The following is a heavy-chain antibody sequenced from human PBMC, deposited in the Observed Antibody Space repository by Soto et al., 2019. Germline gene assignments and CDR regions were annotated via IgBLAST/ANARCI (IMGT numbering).Heavy chain of an antibody. V-gene: IGHV4-31*03. CDR1: GGSINSGAYY. CDR3: ARVSATGTRWFDP. Sequence: SETLSLTCTVSGGSINSGAYYWSWIRQPPGKGLEWIGYIHYRGNTYNNPSLKSRPIISLDASKNQFSLKLSSLTAADTAIYYCARVSATGTRWFDPWGQGTLVTVSS. J-gene: IGHJ5*02. D-gene: IGHD6-13*01. CDR2: IHYRGNT.